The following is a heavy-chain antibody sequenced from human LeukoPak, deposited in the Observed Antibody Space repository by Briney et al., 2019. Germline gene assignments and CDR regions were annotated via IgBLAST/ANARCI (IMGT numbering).Heavy chain of an antibody. CDR2: INPNSGGT. CDR1: GYTFTGYY. J-gene: IGHJ3*02. Sequence: ASVKVSCKASGYTFTGYYMHWVRQAPGQGLEWMGWINPNSGGTNYAQKFQGRVTMTRDTSISTAYMELSRLRSDDTAVYYCARDLRLNYYYDSSGYYYGDAFDIWGQGTMVTVSS. V-gene: IGHV1-2*02. D-gene: IGHD3-22*01. CDR3: ARDLRLNYYYDSSGYYYGDAFDI.